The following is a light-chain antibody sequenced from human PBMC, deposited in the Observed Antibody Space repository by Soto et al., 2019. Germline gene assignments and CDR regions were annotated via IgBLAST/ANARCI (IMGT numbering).Light chain of an antibody. CDR3: SSYTGGNPSYV. V-gene: IGLV2-8*01. CDR2: EVT. J-gene: IGLJ1*01. CDR1: SSDVGGYDY. Sequence: QSVLTQPPSASGSPGQSVTISCTGTSSDVGGYDYVSWYQQHPGKAPKLMIYEVTIRPSGVSDRFSGSKSGNTASLTVSGLQAEHDADYYCSSYTGGNPSYVFGTGTKVTVL.